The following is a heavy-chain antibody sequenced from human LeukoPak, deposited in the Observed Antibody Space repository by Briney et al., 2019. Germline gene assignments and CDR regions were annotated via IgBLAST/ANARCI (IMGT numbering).Heavy chain of an antibody. V-gene: IGHV3-23*01. CDR1: EFTFSSYA. CDR2: ISGSGGST. CDR3: AQEIRPNDY. J-gene: IGHJ4*02. D-gene: IGHD4-17*01. Sequence: GGSLRLSCSASEFTFSSYAMSWVRQAPGKGLEWVSAISGSGGSTYYADSMKGRFTISRDNSKNMLYLQMNSLRVEDTALYYCAQEIRPNDYWGQGTLVTVSS.